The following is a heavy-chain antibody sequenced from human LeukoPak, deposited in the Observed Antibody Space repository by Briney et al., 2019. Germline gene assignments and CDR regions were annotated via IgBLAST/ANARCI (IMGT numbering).Heavy chain of an antibody. CDR1: GYTFTSYG. Sequence: ASVKVSCKASGYTFTSYGISWVRQAPGQGLEWMGWISAYNGNTNYAQKLQGRVTMTTGTSTSTAYMELRSLRSGDTAVYYCARAHRPAFMITFGGPLNWFDPWGQGTLVTVSS. J-gene: IGHJ5*02. V-gene: IGHV1-18*01. CDR3: ARAHRPAFMITFGGPLNWFDP. CDR2: ISAYNGNT. D-gene: IGHD3-16*01.